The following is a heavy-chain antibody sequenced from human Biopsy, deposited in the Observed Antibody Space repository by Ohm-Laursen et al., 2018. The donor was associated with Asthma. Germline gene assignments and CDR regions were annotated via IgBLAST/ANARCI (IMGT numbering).Heavy chain of an antibody. CDR1: GGTFSNFA. CDR2: IMTVFGTT. J-gene: IGHJ6*02. Sequence: VKISCKVPGGTFSNFAISWVRQAPGQGLEWLGGIMTVFGTTNYAQKFQGRVTITADESTSTAYMEVTSLRSEDTAIYYCARCQVGYSSGWSLLLKKIYYSGMDVWGQGTAVTVS. V-gene: IGHV1-69*01. D-gene: IGHD6-19*01. CDR3: ARCQVGYSSGWSLLLKKIYYSGMDV.